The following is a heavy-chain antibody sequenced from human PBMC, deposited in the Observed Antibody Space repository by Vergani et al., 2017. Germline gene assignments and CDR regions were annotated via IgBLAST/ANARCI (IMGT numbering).Heavy chain of an antibody. D-gene: IGHD3-10*01. J-gene: IGHJ6*02. Sequence: QVQLVESGGGVVQPGRSLRLSCAASGFTFSSYAMHWVRQAPGKGLEWVAVISYDGSNKYYADSVKGRFTISRDNSKNTLYLQMNSLRAEDTAVYYCARERGITMVRGVIIFYGMDVWGQGP. CDR1: GFTFSSYA. CDR2: ISYDGSNK. V-gene: IGHV3-30-3*01. CDR3: ARERGITMVRGVIIFYGMDV.